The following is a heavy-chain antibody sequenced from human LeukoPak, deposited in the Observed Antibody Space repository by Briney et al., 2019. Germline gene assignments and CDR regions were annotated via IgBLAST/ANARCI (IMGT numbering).Heavy chain of an antibody. CDR1: GGSISSYY. V-gene: IGHV4-59*01. CDR2: IYYSGST. CDR3: ARAPTTGWFDP. D-gene: IGHD3-9*01. J-gene: IGHJ5*02. Sequence: SETLSLTCTVSGGSISSYYWSWIRQPPGKGLEWIGYIYYSGSTNYNPSLKSRVTISVDTSKNQFSLKLGSVTAADTAVYYCARAPTTGWFDPWGQGTLVTVSS.